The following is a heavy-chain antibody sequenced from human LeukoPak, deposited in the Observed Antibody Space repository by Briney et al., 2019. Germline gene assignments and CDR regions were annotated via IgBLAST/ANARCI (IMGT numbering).Heavy chain of an antibody. CDR3: ARDYYGSGSDY. J-gene: IGHJ4*02. Sequence: GASVKVSCKASGYTFTTYYIHWVRQAPGQGLEWMGIINPSGGSTSYAQKLQGRVTMTTDTSTSTAYMELRSLRSDDTAVYYCARDYYGSGSDYWGQGTLVTVSS. CDR1: GYTFTTYY. D-gene: IGHD3-10*01. V-gene: IGHV1-46*01. CDR2: INPSGGST.